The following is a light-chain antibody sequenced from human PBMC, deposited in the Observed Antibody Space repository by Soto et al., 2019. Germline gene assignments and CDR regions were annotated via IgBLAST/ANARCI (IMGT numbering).Light chain of an antibody. Sequence: QSVLTQPPSASGSRGQSVTISCTGTSSDVGGYNYVSWYQQHPGKAPKLMIYEVSKRPSGVPDRFSGSKSGNTASLTGSGLQPEDEADYYCSSYAGSNNLGVFGGGTKLTVL. J-gene: IGLJ3*02. CDR2: EVS. CDR1: SSDVGGYNY. CDR3: SSYAGSNNLGV. V-gene: IGLV2-8*01.